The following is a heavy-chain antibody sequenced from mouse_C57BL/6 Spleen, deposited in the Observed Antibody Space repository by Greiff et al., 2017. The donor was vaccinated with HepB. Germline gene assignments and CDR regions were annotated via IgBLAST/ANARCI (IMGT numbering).Heavy chain of an antibody. D-gene: IGHD2-5*01. CDR3: TTSNYGYYAMDY. CDR2: IDPENGDT. V-gene: IGHV14-4*01. Sequence: VQLQQSGAELVRPGASVKLSCTASGFNIKDDYMHWVKQRPEQGLEWIGWIDPENGDTEYASKFQGKATITADTSSNTAYLPLSSLTSEDTAVYYCTTSNYGYYAMDYWGQGTSVTVSS. CDR1: GFNIKDDY. J-gene: IGHJ4*01.